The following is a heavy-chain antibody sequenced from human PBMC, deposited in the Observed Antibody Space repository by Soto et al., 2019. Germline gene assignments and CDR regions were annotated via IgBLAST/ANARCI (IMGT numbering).Heavy chain of an antibody. D-gene: IGHD3-9*01. CDR2: IYSEGTP. Sequence: GGSLRLSCAASGFTVGSNYMSWVRQAPGRGLEWVSVIYSEGTPYYADSVKGRFTISRENSNNTLFLHMNNLRAEDTAVYYCARSTYYDILTGSYYYYAMDVWGQGTTVTVSS. CDR3: ARSTYYDILTGSYYYYAMDV. J-gene: IGHJ6*02. V-gene: IGHV3-53*01. CDR1: GFTVGSNY.